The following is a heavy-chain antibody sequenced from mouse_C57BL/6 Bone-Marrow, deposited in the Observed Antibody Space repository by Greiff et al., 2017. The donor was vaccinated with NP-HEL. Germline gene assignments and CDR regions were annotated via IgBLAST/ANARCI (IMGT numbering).Heavy chain of an antibody. CDR2: ISSGGSYT. Sequence: EVQRVESGGDLVKPGGSLKLSCAASGFPFSSHGMSWVRQTPDKRLEWVATISSGGSYTYYPDSLKGRLTISRDNAKNTLYLQMSSLKSDDTAMYYCARQGGYYVVDYWGQGTTLTVSS. CDR3: ARQGGYYVVDY. CDR1: GFPFSSHG. D-gene: IGHD2-3*01. J-gene: IGHJ2*01. V-gene: IGHV5-6*01.